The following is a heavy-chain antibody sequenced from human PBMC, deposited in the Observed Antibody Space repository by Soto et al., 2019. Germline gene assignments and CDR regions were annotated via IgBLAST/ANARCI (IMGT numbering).Heavy chain of an antibody. CDR3: AKDLSPYYYYYGMDV. Sequence: GGSLRLSCAASGFTFSSYGMHWVRQAPGKGLEWVSVISYSGGNTYYADSVKGRFTISRDNSKNTLYLQMNSLRAEDTAVYYCAKDLSPYYYYYGMDVWGQGTTVTVSS. J-gene: IGHJ6*02. CDR1: GFTFSSYG. CDR2: ISYSGGNT. V-gene: IGHV3-33*06.